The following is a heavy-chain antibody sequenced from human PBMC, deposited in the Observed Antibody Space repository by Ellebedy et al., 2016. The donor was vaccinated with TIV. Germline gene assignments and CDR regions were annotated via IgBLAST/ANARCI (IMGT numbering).Heavy chain of an antibody. D-gene: IGHD6-25*01. CDR1: GFTFSPYN. J-gene: IGHJ4*02. CDR3: ARSLGRRNYFDY. Sequence: GGSLRLSCAASGFTFSPYNMNWVRQAPGKGLEWVSYISGGSSTIDYEDSVKGRFTISRDKANKSLYLQMNSLRDEDTAVYYCARSLGRRNYFDYWGQGTLVTVSS. CDR2: ISGGSSTI. V-gene: IGHV3-48*02.